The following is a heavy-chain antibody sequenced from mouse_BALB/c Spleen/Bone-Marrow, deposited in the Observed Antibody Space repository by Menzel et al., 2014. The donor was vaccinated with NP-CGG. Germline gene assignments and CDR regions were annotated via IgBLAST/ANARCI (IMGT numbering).Heavy chain of an antibody. D-gene: IGHD2-13*01. CDR3: ARQDYSYYYAMDY. V-gene: IGHV5-12*02. Sequence: EVKLVESGGGLVQPGGSLKLSCATSGFTFXDYYMYWVRQTPEKRLEWVAYISNGGGSTYYPDTVKGRFTISRDNAKNTLYLQMSRLKSEDTAMYYCARQDYSYYYAMDYWGQGTSVTVSS. CDR2: ISNGGGST. J-gene: IGHJ4*01. CDR1: GFTFXDYY.